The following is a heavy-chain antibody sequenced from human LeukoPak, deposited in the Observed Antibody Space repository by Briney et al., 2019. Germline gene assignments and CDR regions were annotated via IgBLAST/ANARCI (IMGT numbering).Heavy chain of an antibody. CDR2: IYYSGST. CDR1: GGSISSYY. CDR3: ARRYYGAFDI. J-gene: IGHJ3*02. Sequence: SETLSLTCTVSGGSISSYYSSWIRQPPGKGLEWIGYIYYSGSTNYNPSLKSRVTISVDTSKNQFSLKLSSVTAADTAVYYCARRYYGAFDIWGQGTMVTVSS. D-gene: IGHD3-10*01. V-gene: IGHV4-59*01.